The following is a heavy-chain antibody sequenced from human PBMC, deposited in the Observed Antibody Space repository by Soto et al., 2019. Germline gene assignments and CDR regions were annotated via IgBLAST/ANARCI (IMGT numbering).Heavy chain of an antibody. Sequence: QVQLVESGGGVVQPGRSLRLSCAASGFTFSSYGMHWVRQAPGKGLEWVAVIWYDGSNKYYADSVKGRFTISRDNSKNTLYLQMNSLRAEDTAVYYCARDSMGYYGLGSGYYGMDVWGQGTTVTVSS. CDR3: ARDSMGYYGLGSGYYGMDV. CDR1: GFTFSSYG. J-gene: IGHJ6*02. D-gene: IGHD3-10*01. V-gene: IGHV3-33*01. CDR2: IWYDGSNK.